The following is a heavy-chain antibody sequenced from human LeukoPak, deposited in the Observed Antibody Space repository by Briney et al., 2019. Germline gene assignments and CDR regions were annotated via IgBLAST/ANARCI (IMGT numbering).Heavy chain of an antibody. D-gene: IGHD3-10*01. CDR1: GGSFSGYY. J-gene: IGHJ6*03. Sequence: PSETLSLTCAVYGGSFSGYYWSWIRQPPGKGLEWIGEINHSGSTNYNPSLKSRVTISVDTSKNQFSLKLSSVTAADTAVYYCARGGYGSGSLSSGYMDVWGKGTTVTISS. CDR2: INHSGST. V-gene: IGHV4-34*01. CDR3: ARGGYGSGSLSSGYMDV.